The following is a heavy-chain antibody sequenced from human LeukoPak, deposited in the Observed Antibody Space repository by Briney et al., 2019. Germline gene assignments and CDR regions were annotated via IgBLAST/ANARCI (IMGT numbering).Heavy chain of an antibody. CDR3: ARSHCSSTSYDNWFDP. D-gene: IGHD2-2*01. Sequence: KYGESLKISCKGSGYSFTSYWIGWVRQMPGKGLEWMGIIYPGDSDTRYSPSFQGQVTISADKSISTAYLQWSSLKASDTAMYYCARSHCSSTSYDNWFDPWGQGTLVTVSS. CDR1: GYSFTSYW. J-gene: IGHJ5*02. CDR2: IYPGDSDT. V-gene: IGHV5-51*01.